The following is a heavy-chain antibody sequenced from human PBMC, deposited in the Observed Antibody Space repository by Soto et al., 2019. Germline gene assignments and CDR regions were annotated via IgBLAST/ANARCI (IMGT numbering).Heavy chain of an antibody. Sequence: QITLKESGPTLVEPTQTLTLTCSFSGFSLTTSGVGVGWLRRAPGKALECLGIIYWDDDRRYNPSLKDRLTITKDTSKNQVVLSMTYMEPVDTATYYCEHRVPNSTSWAVGWFDSWGQGTLVTVS. CDR2: IYWDDDR. CDR3: EHRVPNSTSWAVGWFDS. CDR1: GFSLTTSGVG. J-gene: IGHJ5*01. V-gene: IGHV2-5*02. D-gene: IGHD6-6*01.